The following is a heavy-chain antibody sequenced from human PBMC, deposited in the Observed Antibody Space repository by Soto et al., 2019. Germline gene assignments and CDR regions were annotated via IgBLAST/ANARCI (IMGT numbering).Heavy chain of an antibody. CDR2: INHSGST. CDR3: ARGHSGGEAAVFRRGPKRRNYGMDV. V-gene: IGHV4-34*01. D-gene: IGHD6-13*01. Sequence: SETLSLTCAVYGGSFSGYYWSWIRQPPGKGLEWIGEINHSGSTNYNPSLKSRVTISVDTSKNQFSLKLSSVTAADTAVYYCARGHSGGEAAVFRRGPKRRNYGMDVWGQGTTVTVSS. J-gene: IGHJ6*02. CDR1: GGSFSGYY.